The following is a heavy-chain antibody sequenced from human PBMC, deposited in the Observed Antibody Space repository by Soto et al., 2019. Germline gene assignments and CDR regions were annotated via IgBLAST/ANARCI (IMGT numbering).Heavy chain of an antibody. J-gene: IGHJ5*02. CDR1: GGSISSYY. CDR3: ARIYCSSTSCRFDP. CDR2: IYYSGST. Sequence: QVQLQESGPGLVKPSETLSLTCTVSGGSISSYYWSWIRQPPGKGLEWIGYIYYSGSTNYNPSLKSRVTISVVTSKDQFSLKLSSVTAADTAVYYCARIYCSSTSCRFDPWGQGTLVTVSS. V-gene: IGHV4-59*01. D-gene: IGHD2-2*01.